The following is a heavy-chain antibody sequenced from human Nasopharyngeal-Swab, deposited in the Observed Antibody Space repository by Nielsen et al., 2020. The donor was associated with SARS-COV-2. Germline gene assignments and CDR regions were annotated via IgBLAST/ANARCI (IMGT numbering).Heavy chain of an antibody. V-gene: IGHV4-39*07. CDR2: IDYSGNT. CDR3: ARVDTYGPELKGAFDI. Sequence: SETLSLTCTVSGGSTSNSYYWGWIRQPPGRGLEWIGSIDYSGNTDYNLSLKSRVTISVDTSKNQFSLRLSSVTAADTAIYYCARVDTYGPELKGAFDIWGRGTVVTVSS. D-gene: IGHD5-18*01. J-gene: IGHJ3*02. CDR1: GGSTSNSYY.